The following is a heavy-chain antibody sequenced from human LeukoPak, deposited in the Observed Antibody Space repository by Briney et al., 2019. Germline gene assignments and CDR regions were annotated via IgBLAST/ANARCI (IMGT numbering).Heavy chain of an antibody. D-gene: IGHD6-6*01. J-gene: IGHJ4*02. CDR3: ARLGGSSSRRSPIDY. V-gene: IGHV3-7*01. CDR1: GFTFRDYW. Sequence: GSLRLSCTASGFTFRDYWMTWVRQAPGKGPEWVANIKQDGSQRYYVDSVRGRFTISRDNAKNSLFLQMNGLGAEDTAVYYCARLGGSSSRRSPIDYWGQGTLVTVSS. CDR2: IKQDGSQR.